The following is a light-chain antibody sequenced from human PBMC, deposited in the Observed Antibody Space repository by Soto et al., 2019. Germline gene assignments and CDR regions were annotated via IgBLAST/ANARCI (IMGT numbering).Light chain of an antibody. CDR2: DVS. CDR3: SSYTRISTPYF. CDR1: SSDVGGYNY. J-gene: IGLJ1*01. Sequence: QSVLTQPASVSGSPGQSITISCTGTSSDVGGYNYVSWYQQHPGKAPKLMIYDVSNRPSGVSNRFSGSKSGNTASLTISGLQAEDEADYYCSSYTRISTPYFFGTGTKLTVL. V-gene: IGLV2-14*01.